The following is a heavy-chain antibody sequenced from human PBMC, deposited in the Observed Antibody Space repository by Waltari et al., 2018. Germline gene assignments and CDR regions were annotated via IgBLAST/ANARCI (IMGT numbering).Heavy chain of an antibody. CDR1: GGSVTSRDYY. D-gene: IGHD2-15*01. CDR3: ARDAVSCSGGSCYQFLQP. CDR2: NYYSGST. V-gene: IGHV4-30-4*08. J-gene: IGHJ1*01. Sequence: QVQLQESGPGLVKPSQTLSLTCTVSGGSVTSRDYYWTWIRQPPGKGLEWIGYNYYSGSTDYTPALKSRVTSSIDTSKNQFSLGLNSVTAADTAVYYCARDAVSCSGGSCYQFLQPWGQGTLVTVSS.